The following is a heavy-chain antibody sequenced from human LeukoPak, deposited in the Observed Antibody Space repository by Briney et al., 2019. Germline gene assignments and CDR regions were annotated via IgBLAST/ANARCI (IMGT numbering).Heavy chain of an antibody. Sequence: PGGSLRLSCAAPGFMFSDFWMFWVRQAPGKGLVWVSQINPDGTGTTYGDSAKGRFTVSRDNVKNTMFLQMNGLTVEDTAVYFCARGTAETAGIDYWGQGTLVSVSA. CDR1: GFMFSDFW. V-gene: IGHV3-74*01. CDR3: ARGTAETAGIDY. D-gene: IGHD6-13*01. CDR2: INPDGTGT. J-gene: IGHJ4*02.